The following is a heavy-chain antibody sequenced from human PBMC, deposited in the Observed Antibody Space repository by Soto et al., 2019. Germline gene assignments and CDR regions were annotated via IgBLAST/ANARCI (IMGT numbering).Heavy chain of an antibody. D-gene: IGHD6-13*01. CDR2: INHSGST. Sequence: PSETLSLTCAVYGGSFSGYYWSWILQPPGKGLEWIGEINHSGSTNYNPSLKSRVTISVDTSKNQFSLKLSSVTAADTAVYYCERGGGIAAAGSLYYYYMDVWGKGTTVTVSS. J-gene: IGHJ6*03. CDR1: GGSFSGYY. CDR3: ERGGGIAAAGSLYYYYMDV. V-gene: IGHV4-34*01.